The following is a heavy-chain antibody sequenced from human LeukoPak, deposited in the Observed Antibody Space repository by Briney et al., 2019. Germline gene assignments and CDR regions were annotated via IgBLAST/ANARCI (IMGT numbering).Heavy chain of an antibody. CDR2: IYYSGST. Sequence: SETLSLTCTVSCGSISSYYWGWIRQPPGKGLEWIGYIYYSGSTNYNPSLKSRVTISVDTSKNQFSLKLSSVTAADTAVYNCARGRLPLDYWGQGTLVTVSS. V-gene: IGHV4-59*01. CDR1: CGSISSYY. CDR3: ARGRLPLDY. J-gene: IGHJ4*02. D-gene: IGHD5-12*01.